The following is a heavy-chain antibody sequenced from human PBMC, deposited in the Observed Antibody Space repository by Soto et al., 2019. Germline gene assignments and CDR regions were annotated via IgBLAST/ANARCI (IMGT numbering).Heavy chain of an antibody. J-gene: IGHJ4*02. Sequence: SETLSLTCIVSGGSINSSSYYWGWIRQPPGKGLEWIGYIYYSGSTIYNPSLKSRVTMSVDTSKNQFSLKLSSVTAADTAVYYCARVGGFGATTIXYWGQGTLVXVSS. CDR2: IYYSGST. CDR1: GGSINSSSYY. D-gene: IGHD3-10*01. CDR3: ARVGGFGATTIXY. V-gene: IGHV4-61*05.